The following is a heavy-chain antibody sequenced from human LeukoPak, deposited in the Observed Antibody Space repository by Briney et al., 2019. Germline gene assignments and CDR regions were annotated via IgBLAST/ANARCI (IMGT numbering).Heavy chain of an antibody. J-gene: IGHJ4*02. V-gene: IGHV3-33*06. D-gene: IGHD5-18*01. CDR2: IWYDGNNK. Sequence: GGSLRLSCEASGFPFSGYGMHWVRQAPDKGLEWVAVIWYDGNNKYYAESVKGRFTISRDNSKNTLYLQMNSLRAEDTAVYYCAKDWGYTTMVTYYFDYWGQGALVTVSS. CDR1: GFPFSGYG. CDR3: AKDWGYTTMVTYYFDY.